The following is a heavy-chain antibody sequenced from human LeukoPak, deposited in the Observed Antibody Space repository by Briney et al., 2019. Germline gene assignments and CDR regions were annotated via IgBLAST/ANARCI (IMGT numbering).Heavy chain of an antibody. CDR2: IKQDGSEK. CDR3: ARAPYCSSTSCYEVYYYYYMDV. CDR1: GFTFSSYW. J-gene: IGHJ6*03. V-gene: IGHV3-7*01. Sequence: GGSLRLSCAASGFTFSSYWMSWVRQAPGKGLEWVANIKQDGSEKYYVDSVKGRFTISRDNAKNSLYLQMNSLRAEDTAVYYCARAPYCSSTSCYEVYYYYYMDVWGKGTTVTVSS. D-gene: IGHD2-2*01.